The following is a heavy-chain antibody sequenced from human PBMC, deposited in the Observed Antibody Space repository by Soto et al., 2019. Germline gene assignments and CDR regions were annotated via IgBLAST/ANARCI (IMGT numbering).Heavy chain of an antibody. CDR3: AREVVPDY. D-gene: IGHD2-21*01. Sequence: ESGGGLVQPGGSLRLSCAASGFTFSSYSMNWVRQAPGKGLEWVSYISSSSSTIYYADSVKGRFTISRDNAKNSLYLQMNSLRAEDTAVYYCAREVVPDYWGQGTLVTVSS. V-gene: IGHV3-48*01. CDR2: ISSSSSTI. CDR1: GFTFSSYS. J-gene: IGHJ4*02.